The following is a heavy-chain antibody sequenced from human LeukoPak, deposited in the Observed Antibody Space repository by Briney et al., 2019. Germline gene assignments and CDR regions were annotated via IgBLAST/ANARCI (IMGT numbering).Heavy chain of an antibody. CDR3: AKGIVGADYEDAFDI. J-gene: IGHJ3*02. Sequence: GGSLRLSCAASGFTFSSYSMNWVRQAPGKGLEWVSAISGSGGSTYYADSVKGRFTISRDNSKNTLYLQMNSLRAEDTAVYYCAKGIVGADYEDAFDIWGQGTMVTVSS. V-gene: IGHV3-23*01. CDR1: GFTFSSYS. D-gene: IGHD1-26*01. CDR2: ISGSGGST.